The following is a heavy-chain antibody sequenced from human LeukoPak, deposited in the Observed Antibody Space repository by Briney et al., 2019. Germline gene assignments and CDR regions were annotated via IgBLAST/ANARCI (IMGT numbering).Heavy chain of an antibody. V-gene: IGHV4-59*01. CDR3: AREDGSSWYYFDS. Sequence: KTSETLSLTCTVSGGSISTYYWNWIRQPPGKGLEWIGYIYYSGSTNYNPSLTSRVTISVDTSKNQFSLKLSSVTAADTAVYYCAREDGSSWYYFDSWGQGTLVTVSS. CDR1: GGSISTYY. CDR2: IYYSGST. D-gene: IGHD6-13*01. J-gene: IGHJ4*02.